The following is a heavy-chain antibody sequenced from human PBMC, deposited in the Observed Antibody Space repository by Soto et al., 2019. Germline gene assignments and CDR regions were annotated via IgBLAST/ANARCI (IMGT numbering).Heavy chain of an antibody. D-gene: IGHD6-6*01. Sequence: SQTLSLTCAISGDSVSSNSAAWSWIRQSPSRGLEWLGRTYYRSKWYNDYAVFVKSRITINPDTSKNQFPLQLNSVTPEDTAVYYCARYSSSSRVCDYWGQGTLVTVSS. CDR1: GDSVSSNSAA. J-gene: IGHJ4*02. V-gene: IGHV6-1*01. CDR3: ARYSSSSRVCDY. CDR2: TYYRSKWYN.